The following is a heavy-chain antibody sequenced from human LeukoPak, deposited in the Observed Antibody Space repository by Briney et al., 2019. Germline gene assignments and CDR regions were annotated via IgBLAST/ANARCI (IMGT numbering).Heavy chain of an antibody. CDR3: AVSGARITIFGVVIPYYYYGMDV. J-gene: IGHJ6*02. V-gene: IGHV4-31*03. D-gene: IGHD3-3*01. CDR1: GGSISSGGYY. Sequence: PSETLSLTCTVSGGSISSGGYYWSWIRQHPGTGLEWIGYIYYSGNTYYNPSLKSRVTISVDTSKNQFSLKLSSVTAADTAVYYCAVSGARITIFGVVIPYYYYGMDVWGQGTTVTVSS. CDR2: IYYSGNT.